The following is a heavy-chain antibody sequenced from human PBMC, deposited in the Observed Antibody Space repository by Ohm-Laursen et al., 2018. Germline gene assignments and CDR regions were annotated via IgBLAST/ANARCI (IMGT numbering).Heavy chain of an antibody. CDR1: GGSFSGYY. Sequence: SDTLSLTCAVYGGSFSGYYWSWIRQPPGKGLEWIGEINHSGSTNYNPSLKSRVTISVDTSKNQFSLKLGSVTAADTAVYYCARVKQWLIYAFDIWGQGTMVTVSS. CDR2: INHSGST. J-gene: IGHJ3*02. V-gene: IGHV4-34*01. D-gene: IGHD6-19*01. CDR3: ARVKQWLIYAFDI.